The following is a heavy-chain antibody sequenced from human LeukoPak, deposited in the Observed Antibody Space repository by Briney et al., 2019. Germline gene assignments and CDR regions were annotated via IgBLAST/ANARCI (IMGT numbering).Heavy chain of an antibody. J-gene: IGHJ3*02. CDR3: ARDKQLEGEDKTQNDAFDI. CDR1: GFTFSSYA. D-gene: IGHD1-1*01. V-gene: IGHV3-30*04. Sequence: GGSLRLSCAASGFTFSSYAMHWVRQAPGKGLEWVAVISYDGSNKYYADSVKGRFTISRDNSKNTLYLQMNSLKAEDTAVYYCARDKQLEGEDKTQNDAFDIWGQGTMVTVSS. CDR2: ISYDGSNK.